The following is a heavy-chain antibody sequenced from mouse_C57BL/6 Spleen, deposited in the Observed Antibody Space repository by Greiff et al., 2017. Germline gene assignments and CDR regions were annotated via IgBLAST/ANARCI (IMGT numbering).Heavy chain of an antibody. CDR2: IDPSDSET. D-gene: IGHD1-1*01. J-gene: IGHJ1*03. CDR1: GYTFTSYW. V-gene: IGHV1-52*01. Sequence: VQLQQPGAELVRPGSSVKLSCKASGYTFTSYWVHWVKQRPIQGLEWIGNIDPSDSETHYNQKFKDKATLTVDKSSSTAYMQLSSLTSEDSAVYYCARGLYGSRDWYFDVWGTGTTVTVSS. CDR3: ARGLYGSRDWYFDV.